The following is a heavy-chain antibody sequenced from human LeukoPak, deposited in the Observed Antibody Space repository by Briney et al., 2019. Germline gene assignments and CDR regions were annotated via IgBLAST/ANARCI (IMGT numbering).Heavy chain of an antibody. CDR1: GFTFGDYA. CDR3: TRVAVPFFDY. D-gene: IGHD6-19*01. CDR2: IRSKAYGGTT. V-gene: IGHV3-49*04. J-gene: IGHJ4*02. Sequence: GRSLRLSCTASGFTFGDYAMSWVRQAPGKGLEWVGFIRSKAYGGTTEYAASVKGRFTISRDDSRSIAYLQMNSLKTEDTAAYYCTRVAVPFFDYWGQGTLVTVSS.